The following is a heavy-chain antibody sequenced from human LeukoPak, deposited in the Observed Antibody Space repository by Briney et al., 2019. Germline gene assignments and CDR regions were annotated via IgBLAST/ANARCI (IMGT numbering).Heavy chain of an antibody. CDR1: GFTFSSYE. D-gene: IGHD6-19*01. CDR3: ARVAVAGISWFDP. CDR2: ISSSGSTI. V-gene: IGHV3-48*03. Sequence: GGSLRLSCAASGFTFSSYEMNWVRQAPGKGLEWVSYISSSGSTIYYSDSVKGRFTISRDNAKNSLYLQMNSLRAEDTAVYYCARVAVAGISWFDPWGQGTLVTVSS. J-gene: IGHJ5*02.